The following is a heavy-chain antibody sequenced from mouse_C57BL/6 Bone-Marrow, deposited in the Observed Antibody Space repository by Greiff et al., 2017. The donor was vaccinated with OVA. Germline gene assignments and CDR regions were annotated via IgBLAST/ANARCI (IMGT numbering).Heavy chain of an antibody. J-gene: IGHJ2*01. CDR2: ISSGGSYT. D-gene: IGHD2-3*01. CDR1: GFTFSSYG. V-gene: IGHV5-6*01. Sequence: EVQVVESGGDLVKPGGSLKLSCAASGFTFSSYGMSWVRQTPDKRLEWVATISSGGSYTYYPDSVKGRFTISRDNAKNTLYLQMSSLKSEDTAMYYGVMVYEDINDLDDWGQGTTLTVSS. CDR3: VMVYEDINDLDD.